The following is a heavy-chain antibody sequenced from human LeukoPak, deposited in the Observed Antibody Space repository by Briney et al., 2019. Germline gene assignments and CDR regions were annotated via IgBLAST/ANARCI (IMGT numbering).Heavy chain of an antibody. CDR3: AKVLDYDYVWGSFDY. CDR1: GFTFSSYA. D-gene: IGHD3-16*01. CDR2: ISGNGGST. Sequence: PGGSLRLSCAASGFTFSSYAMSWVRQAPGKGLEWVSAISGNGGSTYYADSVKGRFTISRDNSKNTLYLQMNSLRAEDTAVYYCAKVLDYDYVWGSFDYWGQGTLVTVSS. V-gene: IGHV3-23*01. J-gene: IGHJ4*02.